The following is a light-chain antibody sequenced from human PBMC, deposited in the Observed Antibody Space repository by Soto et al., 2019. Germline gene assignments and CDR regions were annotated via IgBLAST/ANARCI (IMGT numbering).Light chain of an antibody. CDR3: QQCGSSPWT. CDR1: QSVSSSY. CDR2: GAS. V-gene: IGKV3-20*01. J-gene: IGKJ1*01. Sequence: EIVLTQSPGTLSLSPGERATLSCRASQSVSSSYLAWYQQKPGQAPRLLIYGASNRATGIPDRFSGSGSGTDFTLTISRLEPEDFAVYYCQQCGSSPWTFGQGTKVDI.